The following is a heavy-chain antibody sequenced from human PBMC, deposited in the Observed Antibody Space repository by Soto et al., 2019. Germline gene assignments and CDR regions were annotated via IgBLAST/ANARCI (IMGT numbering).Heavy chain of an antibody. J-gene: IGHJ4*02. CDR1: GGSISSYY. D-gene: IGHD3-22*01. CDR2: INHSGST. Sequence: SETLSLTCTVSGGSISSYYWSWIRQPPGKGLEWIGEINHSGSTNYNPSLKSRVTISVDTSKNQFSLKLSSVTAADTAVYYCARTLNYDSSGYHIFDYWGLGTLVT. V-gene: IGHV4-34*01. CDR3: ARTLNYDSSGYHIFDY.